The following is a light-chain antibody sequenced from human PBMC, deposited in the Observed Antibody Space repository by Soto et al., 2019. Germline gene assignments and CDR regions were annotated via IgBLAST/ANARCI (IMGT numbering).Light chain of an antibody. CDR3: CSYAGSSYYV. J-gene: IGLJ1*01. V-gene: IGLV2-23*02. Sequence: QSALTQPASVSGSPGQSITISCTGTSSDIASYKFVSWFQHHPGKAPKLLIYEVNNRPSGISNRFSGSKSGNTASLTISGLQAEDEAYYYCCSYAGSSYYVFGSGTKVTVL. CDR2: EVN. CDR1: SSDIASYKF.